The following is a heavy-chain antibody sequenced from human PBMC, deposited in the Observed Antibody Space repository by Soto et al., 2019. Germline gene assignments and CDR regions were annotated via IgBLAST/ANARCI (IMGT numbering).Heavy chain of an antibody. CDR3: ARDVGSHGV. CDR2: IWYDGITE. CDR1: GFTFSRYG. Sequence: QVQLVESGGGVVQPGRSLRLSCAASGFTFSRYGMHWVRQAPGKGLEWVAVIWYDGITEYYADSVKGRFTISRDNSKNTVYLQMNSLRVEDTAVYCCARDVGSHGVWGQGTMVTVSS. V-gene: IGHV3-33*01. J-gene: IGHJ3*01.